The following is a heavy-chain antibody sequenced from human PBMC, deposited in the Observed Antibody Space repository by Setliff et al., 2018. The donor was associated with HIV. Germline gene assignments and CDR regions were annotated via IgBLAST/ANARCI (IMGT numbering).Heavy chain of an antibody. D-gene: IGHD3-10*01. CDR1: GYSLTELS. V-gene: IGHV1-24*01. Sequence: ASVKVSCKISGYSLTELSRHWVRQAPGKGLEWMGGFEPEYAETLYAQKFKGRVNMTVDTTTDTAYMELSGLRPDDTAVYYCATGFGAVTDYALDVWGQGTTVTVSS. CDR2: FEPEYAET. CDR3: ATGFGAVTDYALDV. J-gene: IGHJ6*02.